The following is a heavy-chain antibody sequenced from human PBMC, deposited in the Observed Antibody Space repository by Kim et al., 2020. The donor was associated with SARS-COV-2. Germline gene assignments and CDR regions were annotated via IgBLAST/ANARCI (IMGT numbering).Heavy chain of an antibody. Sequence: GGSLRLSCAASGFTFDDYAMHWVRQAPGKGLEWVSLISGDGGSTYYADSVKGRFTISRDNSKNSLYLQMNSLRTEDTALYYCAKARARPDYYDSSGPNYYYYGMDVWGQGTTVTVSS. D-gene: IGHD3-22*01. CDR2: ISGDGGST. CDR3: AKARARPDYYDSSGPNYYYYGMDV. V-gene: IGHV3-43*02. CDR1: GFTFDDYA. J-gene: IGHJ6*02.